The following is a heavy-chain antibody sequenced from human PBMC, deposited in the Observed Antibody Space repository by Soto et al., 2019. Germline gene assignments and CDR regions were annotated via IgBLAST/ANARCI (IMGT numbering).Heavy chain of an antibody. Sequence: SETLSLTCTVSGGSISSYYWSWIRQPPGKGLEWIGYIYYSGSTNYNPSLKSRVTISVDTSKNQFSLKLSSVTAADTAVYYCARTPYGGITMVRGVPYYYYGMDVWGQGTTVTVSS. CDR3: ARTPYGGITMVRGVPYYYYGMDV. CDR2: IYYSGST. D-gene: IGHD3-10*01. CDR1: GGSISSYY. V-gene: IGHV4-59*01. J-gene: IGHJ6*02.